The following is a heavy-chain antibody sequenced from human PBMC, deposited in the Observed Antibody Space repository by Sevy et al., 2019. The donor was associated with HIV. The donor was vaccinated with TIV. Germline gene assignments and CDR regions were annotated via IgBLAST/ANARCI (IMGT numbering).Heavy chain of an antibody. CDR2: MKEDGSEK. Sequence: GGSLRLSCAASGFTFSSYWMSWVRQAPGKVLEWVATMKEDGSEKSYVDSVKGRFTISRDNAKNSLYLQMNSLRVDDTALYYCVREGLGGFSYSLDCWGQGTLVTVSS. CDR3: VREGLGGFSYSLDC. J-gene: IGHJ4*02. D-gene: IGHD5-18*01. CDR1: GFTFSSYW. V-gene: IGHV3-7*01.